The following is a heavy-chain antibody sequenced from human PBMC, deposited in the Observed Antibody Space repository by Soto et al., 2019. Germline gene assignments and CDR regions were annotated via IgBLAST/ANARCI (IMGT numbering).Heavy chain of an antibody. D-gene: IGHD2-2*01. CDR1: GFTFSSYE. Sequence: GGSLRLSCAASGFTFSSYEMNWVRQSPGKGLERVSYISSSGSTIYYADSVKGRFTISRDNAKNSLYLQMNSLRAEDTAVYYCARNKGYQLPRGFYGMDVWGQGTTVTV. J-gene: IGHJ6*02. CDR3: ARNKGYQLPRGFYGMDV. CDR2: ISSSGSTI. V-gene: IGHV3-48*03.